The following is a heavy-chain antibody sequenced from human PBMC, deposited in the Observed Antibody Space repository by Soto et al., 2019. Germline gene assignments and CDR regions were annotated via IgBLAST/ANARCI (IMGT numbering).Heavy chain of an antibody. J-gene: IGHJ4*02. D-gene: IGHD5-18*01. V-gene: IGHV3-7*05. Sequence: PGGSLRLSCAASGFTFSSSWMSWVRQAPGKGLEWVANIKQDGGEKFYVDSVEGRFTISRDNAKNSLYLQMNSLRAEDTAVYYWARKETAMTFWGQGTLVTVSS. CDR1: GFTFSSSW. CDR2: IKQDGGEK. CDR3: ARKETAMTF.